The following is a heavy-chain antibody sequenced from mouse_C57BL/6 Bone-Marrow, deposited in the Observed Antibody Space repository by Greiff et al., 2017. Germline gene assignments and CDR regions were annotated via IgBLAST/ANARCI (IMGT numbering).Heavy chain of an antibody. V-gene: IGHV1-77*01. CDR3: ARSITTVVATDYAMDY. Sequence: QVHVKQSGAELVKPGASVKISCKASGYTFTDYYINWVKQRPGQGLEWIGKIGPGSGSTYYNEKFKGKATLTADKSSSTAYMQLSSLTSEDSAVYFCARSITTVVATDYAMDYWGQGTSVTVSS. D-gene: IGHD1-1*01. CDR1: GYTFTDYY. CDR2: IGPGSGST. J-gene: IGHJ4*01.